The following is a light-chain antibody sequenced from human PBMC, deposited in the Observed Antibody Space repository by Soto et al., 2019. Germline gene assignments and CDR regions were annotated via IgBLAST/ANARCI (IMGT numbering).Light chain of an antibody. CDR3: QQYGSSSTWT. CDR2: AAS. V-gene: IGKV3-20*01. J-gene: IGKJ1*01. Sequence: EIVLTQSPGTLSLSPGERATLSCRASQSVSSAYLAWYQHKPGQPPTLLIYAASSRVTGIPDRFSGSGSGTDFTLTISRLEPEDFAVYECQQYGSSSTWTFGQGTKVEIK. CDR1: QSVSSAY.